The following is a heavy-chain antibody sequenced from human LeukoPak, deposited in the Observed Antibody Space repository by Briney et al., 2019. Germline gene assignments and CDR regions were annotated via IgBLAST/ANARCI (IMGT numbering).Heavy chain of an antibody. Sequence: SETLSLTCTVSDGSISSSYWSWSRQSAGKGLEWIGRIYTSGSTNYDPSLKSRVTMSVDTSKNQLSLRLSSVTAADTAVYYCARGPGRSTSEAFDIWGQGTMVTVSS. CDR2: IYTSGST. CDR3: ARGPGRSTSEAFDI. V-gene: IGHV4-4*07. J-gene: IGHJ3*02. CDR1: DGSISSSY.